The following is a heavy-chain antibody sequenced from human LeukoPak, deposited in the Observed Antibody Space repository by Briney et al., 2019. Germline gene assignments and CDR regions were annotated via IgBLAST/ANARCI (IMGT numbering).Heavy chain of an antibody. CDR1: GFTFSSYS. Sequence: GGSLRLSCTASGFTFSSYSMSWVRQAPGKGLEWVSYISGTGGTTYLADSVKGRFTISRDNSQKTLYLQMNSLRAEDTAVYYCARQGRTTDYGMDVWGQGTTVTVSS. CDR3: ARQGRTTDYGMDV. CDR2: ISGTGGTT. D-gene: IGHD2-2*01. J-gene: IGHJ6*02. V-gene: IGHV3-23*01.